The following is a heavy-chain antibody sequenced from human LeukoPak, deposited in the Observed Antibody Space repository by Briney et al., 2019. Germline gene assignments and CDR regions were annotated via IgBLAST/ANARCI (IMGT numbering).Heavy chain of an antibody. J-gene: IGHJ4*02. V-gene: IGHV1-8*01. Sequence: SVKVSCKASGYTFTSYDINWMRQATGQGLEWMGWMNPNNDNTGYAQKFQGRVTMTRNTSISTAYMELSSLRSEDTAVYYCARGSVLRYFKRPNQYCFDYWGQGTLVTVSS. CDR2: MNPNNDNT. CDR1: GYTFTSYD. D-gene: IGHD3-9*01. CDR3: ARGSVLRYFKRPNQYCFDY.